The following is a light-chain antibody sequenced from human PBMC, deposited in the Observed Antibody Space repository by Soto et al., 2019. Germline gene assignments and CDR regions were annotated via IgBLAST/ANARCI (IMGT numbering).Light chain of an antibody. CDR1: SSNIGAGYA. CDR3: QSHDNSLSGFYV. Sequence: QSVLTQPPSVSGAPGQRVTISCTGSSSNIGAGYAVHWYQQLPGTGPKLLIYNNAIRPSGVPDRFSGSRSGTSASLAITGLRAEDEADYYCQSHDNSLSGFYVFGTGTKLTVL. CDR2: NNA. V-gene: IGLV1-40*01. J-gene: IGLJ1*01.